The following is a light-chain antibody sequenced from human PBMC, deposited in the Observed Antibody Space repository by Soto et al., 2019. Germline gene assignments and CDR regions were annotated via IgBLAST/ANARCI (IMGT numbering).Light chain of an antibody. V-gene: IGKV3-15*01. J-gene: IGKJ1*01. CDR1: QSVSSN. Sequence: EIVMTQSPATLSVSPGERATLSCRASQSVSSNLAWYQQKPGQAPRLLIYGASTRATGIPARFSGSGSGTEVTLTISSLQSEDFAVYYCQQDNNWPLWTFGQGTKVEIK. CDR3: QQDNNWPLWT. CDR2: GAS.